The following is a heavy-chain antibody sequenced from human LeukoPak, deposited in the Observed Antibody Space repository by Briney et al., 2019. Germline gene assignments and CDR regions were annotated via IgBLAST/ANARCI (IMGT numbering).Heavy chain of an antibody. CDR2: ISFTRNT. D-gene: IGHD3-22*01. CDR3: ARSPPGWYYDNSGQYYFDT. Sequence: KPSETLSLTCTVSGGSISGYYWSWIRQSPGKRLEWIAYISFTRNTNYNPSLKSRVTISLDTSKTHFSLTLSSLTAADTAVYYCARSPPGWYYDNSGQYYFDTWGQGALVTVSS. J-gene: IGHJ4*02. V-gene: IGHV4-59*08. CDR1: GGSISGYY.